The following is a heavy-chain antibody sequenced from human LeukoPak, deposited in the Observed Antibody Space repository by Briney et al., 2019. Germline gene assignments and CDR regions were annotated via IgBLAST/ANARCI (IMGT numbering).Heavy chain of an antibody. Sequence: GGSLRLSCAGSGVTFSSYWMSWVRQAPGKGLVWVSRINSDGSSTSYADSVKGRFTISRDNAKNTLYLQMNSLRAEDTAVYYCAGERSDMIGDWGQGTLVTVSS. V-gene: IGHV3-74*01. CDR1: GVTFSSYW. D-gene: IGHD3-16*01. CDR2: INSDGSST. J-gene: IGHJ4*02. CDR3: AGERSDMIGD.